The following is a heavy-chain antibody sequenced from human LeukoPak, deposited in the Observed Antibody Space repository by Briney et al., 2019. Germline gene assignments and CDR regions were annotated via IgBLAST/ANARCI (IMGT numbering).Heavy chain of an antibody. CDR3: AREYDFWSGLDY. D-gene: IGHD3-3*01. Sequence: PSQTLSLTCTVSGGSISSGSYYWSWIRQPAGKGLEWIGRIYTSGSTNYNPSLKSRVTKSVDTSKNQFSLKLSSVTAADTAVYYCAREYDFWSGLDYWGQGTLVTVSS. CDR1: GGSISSGSYY. V-gene: IGHV4-61*02. J-gene: IGHJ4*02. CDR2: IYTSGST.